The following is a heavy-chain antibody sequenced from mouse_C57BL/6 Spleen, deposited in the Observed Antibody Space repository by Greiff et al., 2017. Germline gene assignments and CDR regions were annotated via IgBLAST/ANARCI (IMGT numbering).Heavy chain of an antibody. CDR3: ARTVYSNFSFDY. J-gene: IGHJ2*01. CDR2: IYPGGGST. D-gene: IGHD2-5*01. Sequence: VQLQQPGAELVKPGASVTMSCKASGYTFTSYWITWVKQRPGQGLEWLGDIYPGGGSTNYNENFKSKATLTVDTSSSTAYMPLSSLTSEDSAVYYCARTVYSNFSFDYWGQGTTLTVSS. CDR1: GYTFTSYW. V-gene: IGHV1-55*01.